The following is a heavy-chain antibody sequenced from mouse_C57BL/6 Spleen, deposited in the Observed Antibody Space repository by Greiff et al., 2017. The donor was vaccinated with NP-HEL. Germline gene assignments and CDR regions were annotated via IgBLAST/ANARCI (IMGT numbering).Heavy chain of an antibody. Sequence: VQLQQPGAELVRPGTSVKLSCKASGYTFTSYWMHWVKQRPGQGLEWIGVIDPSDSYTNYNQKFKGKATLTVDKSSSTAYMQLSSLTSEDSAVYYCAISGNLAYWGQGTLVTVSA. D-gene: IGHD2-1*01. J-gene: IGHJ3*01. V-gene: IGHV1-59*01. CDR3: AISGNLAY. CDR2: IDPSDSYT. CDR1: GYTFTSYW.